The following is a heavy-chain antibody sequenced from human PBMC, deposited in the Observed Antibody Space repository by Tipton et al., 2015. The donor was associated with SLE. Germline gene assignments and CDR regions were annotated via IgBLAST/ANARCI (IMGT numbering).Heavy chain of an antibody. Sequence: QVQLVQSGPEVKKPGASVKVSCKASGYTFTSYAMHWVRQDPGQRLEWMGWINAGNGNTKYSQKFQGRVTITRDTSASTAYMELSSLRSEDTAVYYCARSTYYYGSGSPRDIWGQGTMVTVSS. CDR2: INAGNGNT. V-gene: IGHV1-3*01. CDR1: GYTFTSYA. CDR3: ARSTYYYGSGSPRDI. J-gene: IGHJ3*02. D-gene: IGHD3-10*01.